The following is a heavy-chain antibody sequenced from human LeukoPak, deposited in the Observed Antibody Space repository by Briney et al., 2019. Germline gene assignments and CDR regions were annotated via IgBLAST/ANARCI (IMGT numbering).Heavy chain of an antibody. Sequence: KPSETLSLTCTVSGGSVSSDSYYWSWIRQPREKGLEWIGYIYDSGSTDYNPSLKSRVTISVDTSKNQFSLRLSSVTAADTAVYYCARDSSLVRGTHYYVMDVWGQGTTVTVSS. V-gene: IGHV4-61*01. J-gene: IGHJ6*02. CDR1: GGSVSSDSYY. CDR2: IYDSGST. CDR3: ARDSSLVRGTHYYVMDV. D-gene: IGHD3-10*01.